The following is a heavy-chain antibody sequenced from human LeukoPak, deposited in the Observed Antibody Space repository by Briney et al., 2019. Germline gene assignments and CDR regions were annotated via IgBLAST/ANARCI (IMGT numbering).Heavy chain of an antibody. CDR1: GGSINSYY. CDR2: IYYSGST. D-gene: IGHD3-10*01. Sequence: SETLSLTCTVSGGSINSYYWSWIRQPPGKGLEWIGYIYYSGSTNYNPSLKSRVTISVDTSKNQFSLRLSSVTAADTAVYYCAHTGYRYGYYFDYWGQGTLVTVSS. CDR3: AHTGYRYGYYFDY. V-gene: IGHV4-59*08. J-gene: IGHJ4*02.